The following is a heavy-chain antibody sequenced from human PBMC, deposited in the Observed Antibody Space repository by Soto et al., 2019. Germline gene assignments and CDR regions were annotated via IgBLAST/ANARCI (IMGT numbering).Heavy chain of an antibody. Sequence: GGSLRLSCAASGFTFSSYGMHWVRQAPGKGLEWVAVIWYDGSNKYFADSVKGRFTISKDNSKNTLFLQMNSLGAEDTAVYYCARDIGDHTSRWTDAFDIWGQGTMVTVSS. CDR3: ARDIGDHTSRWTDAFDI. CDR2: IWYDGSNK. V-gene: IGHV3-33*01. D-gene: IGHD6-13*01. CDR1: GFTFSSYG. J-gene: IGHJ3*02.